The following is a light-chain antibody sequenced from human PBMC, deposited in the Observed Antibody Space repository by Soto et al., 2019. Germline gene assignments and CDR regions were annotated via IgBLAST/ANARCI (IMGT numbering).Light chain of an antibody. Sequence: DIVMTQSPDSLAVSLGERATINCKSSQSVLYNSNNKNYLAWYQQKPGQPPKLLISWASTRESGVPDRFSGSGSGTDFTLTISSLQAEDVAVYYCQQYYETWTFGQGTKVEIK. CDR3: QQYYETWT. CDR2: WAS. J-gene: IGKJ1*01. CDR1: QSVLYNSNNKNY. V-gene: IGKV4-1*01.